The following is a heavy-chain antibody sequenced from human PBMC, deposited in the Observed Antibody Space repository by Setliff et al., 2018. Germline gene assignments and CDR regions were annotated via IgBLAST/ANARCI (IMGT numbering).Heavy chain of an antibody. D-gene: IGHD2-21*02. CDR1: GFTFNNFA. CDR3: ARNWVTAQHYYYGMDV. Sequence: PGGSLRLSCAASGFTFNNFAMHWVRQAPGKGLEWVAVIWYDGSNKFYGDSVRGRFTISRDNSKSTLYLQMDSLRAEDAAIYYCARNWVTAQHYYYGMDVWGQGTTVTVSS. V-gene: IGHV3-33*01. CDR2: IWYDGSNK. J-gene: IGHJ6*02.